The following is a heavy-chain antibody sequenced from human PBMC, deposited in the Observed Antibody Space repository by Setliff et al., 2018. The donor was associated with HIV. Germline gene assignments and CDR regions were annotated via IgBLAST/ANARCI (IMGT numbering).Heavy chain of an antibody. CDR3: ARVLDYYDSSPYYFDY. CDR2: IYYSGST. Sequence: PSETLSLTCTVSGGSISSYYWSWIRQPPGKGLEWIGYIYYSGSTNYNPSLKSRVTISVDTSKNQSSLKLSSVTAADTAMYYCARVLDYYDSSPYYFDYWGQGTLVTVSS. CDR1: GGSISSYY. J-gene: IGHJ4*02. V-gene: IGHV4-59*01. D-gene: IGHD3-22*01.